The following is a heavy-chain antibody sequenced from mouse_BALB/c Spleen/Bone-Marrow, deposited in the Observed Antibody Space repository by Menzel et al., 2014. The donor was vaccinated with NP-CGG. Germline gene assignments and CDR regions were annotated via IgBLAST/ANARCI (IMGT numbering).Heavy chain of an antibody. V-gene: IGHV7-3*02. Sequence: EVKLVESGGGLVQPGGSLGLSCATSGFTFTDYYMSWVRQPPGKALEWLGFIRNKANGYTTEYSASVKGRFTISRDNSQSILYLQMNPLRAEDSATYYCARDGSWFAYWGQGTLVTVSA. J-gene: IGHJ3*01. CDR1: GFTFTDYY. CDR2: IRNKANGYTT. CDR3: ARDGSWFAY.